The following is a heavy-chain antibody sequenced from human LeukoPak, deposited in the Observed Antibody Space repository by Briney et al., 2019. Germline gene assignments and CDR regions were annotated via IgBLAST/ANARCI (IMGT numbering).Heavy chain of an antibody. CDR2: ISYDGSNK. V-gene: IGHV3-30*03. CDR3: ARGQNWNVRPPFDY. Sequence: GGSLRLSCAASGFTFSSYGMHWVRQAPGKGLEWVAVISYDGSNKYYADSVKGRFTISRDNSKNTLYLQMNSLRSDDTAVYYCARGQNWNVRPPFDYWGQGTLVTVSS. J-gene: IGHJ4*02. D-gene: IGHD1-1*01. CDR1: GFTFSSYG.